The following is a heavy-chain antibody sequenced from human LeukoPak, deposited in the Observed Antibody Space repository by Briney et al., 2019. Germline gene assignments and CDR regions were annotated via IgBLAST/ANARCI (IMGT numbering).Heavy chain of an antibody. Sequence: SETLSLTCAVSGYSISSGYYWGWIRQPPGKGLEWIGSIYHSGSTYYNPSLKSRVTISVDTSKNQFSLKLSSVTAADTAVYYCAGEYCGGDCYENWFDPWGQGTLVTVSS. V-gene: IGHV4-38-2*02. CDR2: IYHSGST. D-gene: IGHD2-21*02. J-gene: IGHJ5*02. CDR3: AGEYCGGDCYENWFDP. CDR1: GYSISSGYY.